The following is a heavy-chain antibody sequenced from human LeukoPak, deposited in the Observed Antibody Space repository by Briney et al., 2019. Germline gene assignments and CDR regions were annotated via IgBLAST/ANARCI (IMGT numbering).Heavy chain of an antibody. V-gene: IGHV3-30*02. CDR3: AKDGARVGATTYYYMDV. CDR2: IRYDGGNK. J-gene: IGHJ6*03. CDR1: GFTFSNYG. Sequence: TGGFLRLSCAASGFTFSNYGMHWVRQAPGKGLEGGAFIRYDGGNKYYADSVKGRFTIFRDNFKNMIYLQMNSLRAEDTAVYYCAKDGARVGATTYYYMDVWGKGTTVTVSS. D-gene: IGHD1-26*01.